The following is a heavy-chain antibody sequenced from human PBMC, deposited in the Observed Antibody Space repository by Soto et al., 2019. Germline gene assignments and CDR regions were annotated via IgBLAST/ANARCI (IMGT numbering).Heavy chain of an antibody. Sequence: QVQLVESGGGVVQPGRSLRLSCAASGFTFSSYGMHWVRQAPGKGLEWVAVIWYDGSNKYYADSVKGRFTISRDNSKNTLYLQMNSLRAEDTAVYYCARPINGIAGIFDYWGQGTLVTVSS. CDR3: ARPINGIAGIFDY. CDR1: GFTFSSYG. CDR2: IWYDGSNK. J-gene: IGHJ4*02. D-gene: IGHD6-13*01. V-gene: IGHV3-33*01.